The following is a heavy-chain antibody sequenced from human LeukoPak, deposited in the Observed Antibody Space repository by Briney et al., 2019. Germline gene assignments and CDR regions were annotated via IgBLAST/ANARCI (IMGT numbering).Heavy chain of an antibody. CDR3: ARDGHTLGPYYGSGIDPTPH. Sequence: SQTLSLTCTVSGGSISSGGYYWSWIRQHPGKGLEWIGYIYYSGSTYYNPSLKSRVTISVDTSKNQFSLKLSSVTAADTAVYYCARDGHTLGPYYGSGIDPTPHWGQGTLVTVSS. D-gene: IGHD3-10*01. V-gene: IGHV4-31*03. CDR2: IYYSGST. J-gene: IGHJ1*01. CDR1: GGSISSGGYY.